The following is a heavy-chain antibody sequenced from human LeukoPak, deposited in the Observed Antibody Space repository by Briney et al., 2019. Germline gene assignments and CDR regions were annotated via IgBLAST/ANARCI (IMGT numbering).Heavy chain of an antibody. Sequence: GGSLRLSCAASGFTFSSYAMSWVRQAPGKGLEWVSGISGSGDNTYYADSVKGRFTVSRDNSKYTLYVQVNSLGTEDTAAYYCAKGSYYDSSGSFYFDYWGQGTLVTVSS. CDR1: GFTFSSYA. CDR2: ISGSGDNT. D-gene: IGHD3-22*01. V-gene: IGHV3-23*01. J-gene: IGHJ4*02. CDR3: AKGSYYDSSGSFYFDY.